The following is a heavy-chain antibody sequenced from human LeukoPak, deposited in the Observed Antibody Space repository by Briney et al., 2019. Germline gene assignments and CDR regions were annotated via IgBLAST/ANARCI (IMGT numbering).Heavy chain of an antibody. D-gene: IGHD4-23*01. V-gene: IGHV3-7*01. J-gene: IGHJ4*02. CDR2: IKEDGSEI. CDR3: ARDRGYSTVDC. CDR1: AFTFSNCW. Sequence: PGGSLRLSCAASAFTFSNCWMSWVRQAPGQGLEWVGNIKEDGSEINYEDSVKGPSTISRDNTKNSLYLQNNSLKDYDTAVYYCARDRGYSTVDCCDQGTLVTVSS.